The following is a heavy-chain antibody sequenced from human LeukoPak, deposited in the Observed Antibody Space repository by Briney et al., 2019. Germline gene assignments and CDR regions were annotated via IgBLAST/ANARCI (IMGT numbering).Heavy chain of an antibody. D-gene: IGHD3-22*01. CDR2: IWYDGSNK. CDR1: GFTFSYYG. J-gene: IGHJ4*02. CDR3: ARDYYYDSSGYWDYYFDY. Sequence: PGRSLRLSCAASGFTFSYYGLHWVRQAPGKGLEWVAVIWYDGSNKYYADSVKGRFTISRDNSKNTLYLEMNSLRAEDTAVYYCARDYYYDSSGYWDYYFDYWGQGTLVSVSS. V-gene: IGHV3-33*08.